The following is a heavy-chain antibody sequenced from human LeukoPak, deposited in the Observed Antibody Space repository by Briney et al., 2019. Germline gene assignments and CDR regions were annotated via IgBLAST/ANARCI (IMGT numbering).Heavy chain of an antibody. Sequence: PSETLSLTCTVSGGSISSYYWSWIRQPPGKGLEWIGYIYYSGSTNYNPSLKSRVTISVDTSKNQFSLKLSSVTAADTAVYYCARSGTSVSKWELHHYFDYWGQGTLVTVSS. CDR2: IYYSGST. V-gene: IGHV4-59*01. J-gene: IGHJ4*02. CDR3: ARSGTSVSKWELHHYFDY. D-gene: IGHD1-26*01. CDR1: GGSISSYY.